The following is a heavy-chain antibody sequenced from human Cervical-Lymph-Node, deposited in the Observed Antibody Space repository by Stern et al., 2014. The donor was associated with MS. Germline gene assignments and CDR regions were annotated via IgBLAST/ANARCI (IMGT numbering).Heavy chain of an antibody. Sequence: QVQLVQSGAEVKEPGASVKVSCKASGYTFTHYGTAWVRQAPGQGLEWMGWLSAYNGNINVAQKLQDRFTMTTDTSTNTAYMELRSLRSDDTAVYYCARADEDFWRTYENFDSWGQGTLVTVSS. CDR3: ARADEDFWRTYENFDS. D-gene: IGHD3-3*01. CDR1: GYTFTHYG. CDR2: LSAYNGNI. J-gene: IGHJ4*02. V-gene: IGHV1-18*04.